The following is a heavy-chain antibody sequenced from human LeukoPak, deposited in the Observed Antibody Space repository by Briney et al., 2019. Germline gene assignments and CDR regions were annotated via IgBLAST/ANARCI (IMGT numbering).Heavy chain of an antibody. V-gene: IGHV3-23*01. D-gene: IGHD3-9*01. J-gene: IGHJ4*02. CDR3: AKEIGGYDILTGYSRTLYFDY. Sequence: GGSLRLSCAASGFTFSSYAMSWVRQAPGKGLEWVSAISGSGGSTYYADSVKGRFTISRDNSKNTLYLQMNSLRAEDTAVYYCAKEIGGYDILTGYSRTLYFDYWGQGTLVTVSS. CDR1: GFTFSSYA. CDR2: ISGSGGST.